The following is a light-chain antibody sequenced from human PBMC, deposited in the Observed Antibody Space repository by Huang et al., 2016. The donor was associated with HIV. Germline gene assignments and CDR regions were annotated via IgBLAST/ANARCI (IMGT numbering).Light chain of an antibody. CDR1: QRVSSSY. J-gene: IGKJ1*01. Sequence: EIVLTQSPDTLSLSPGERATLSCRASQRVSSSYLAWYQQKPGQAPRLLIYGASSRATGIPDRFSGRGSGTDFTLTISILEPEDFAVYYCHHYGGSPQTFGQGTKVEIK. CDR3: HHYGGSPQT. CDR2: GAS. V-gene: IGKV3-20*01.